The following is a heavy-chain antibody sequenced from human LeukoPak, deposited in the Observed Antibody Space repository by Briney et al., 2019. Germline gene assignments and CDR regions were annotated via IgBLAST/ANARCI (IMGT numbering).Heavy chain of an antibody. CDR3: ARVFTIFGVVITGGGAFDI. V-gene: IGHV1-69*04. CDR2: LIPILGIA. D-gene: IGHD3-3*01. CDR1: GGTFSSYA. Sequence: SVKVSCKASGGTFSSYAISWVRQAPGQGLEWMGRLIPILGIANYAQKFQGRVTITADKSTSTAYMELSSLRSEDTAVYYCARVFTIFGVVITGGGAFDIWGQGTMVTVSS. J-gene: IGHJ3*02.